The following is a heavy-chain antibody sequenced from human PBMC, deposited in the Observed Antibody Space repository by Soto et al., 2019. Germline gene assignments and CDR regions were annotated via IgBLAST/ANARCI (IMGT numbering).Heavy chain of an antibody. CDR1: GGTFSSYA. V-gene: IGHV1-69*10. CDR3: ARGSGSYYKPDY. D-gene: IGHD3-10*01. J-gene: IGHJ4*02. Sequence: ASVKVSCKASGGTFSSYAISWVRQAPGQGLEWMGGIIPILGIANYAQKFQGSVTITADKSTSTAYMELSSLRSEDTAVYYCARGSGSYYKPDYWGQGTLVTVSS. CDR2: IIPILGIA.